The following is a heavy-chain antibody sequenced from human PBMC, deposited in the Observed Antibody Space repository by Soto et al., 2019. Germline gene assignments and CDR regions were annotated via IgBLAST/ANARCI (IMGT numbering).Heavy chain of an antibody. CDR1: GFTFSSYG. V-gene: IGHV3-33*01. Sequence: QVQLVESGGGVVQPGRSLRLSCAASGFTFSSYGMHWVRQAPGKGLEWVAVIWYDGSNKYYADSVKGRFTISRDNSKNPLYLQMNSLRAEDTAVYYCAREYSGSPRALDYWGQGTLVTVSS. CDR3: AREYSGSPRALDY. J-gene: IGHJ4*02. D-gene: IGHD1-26*01. CDR2: IWYDGSNK.